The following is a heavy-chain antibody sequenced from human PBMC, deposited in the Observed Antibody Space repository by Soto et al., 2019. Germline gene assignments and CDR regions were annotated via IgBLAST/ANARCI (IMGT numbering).Heavy chain of an antibody. J-gene: IGHJ5*02. CDR1: GYTFTDYD. Sequence: QEQLVQSGAEVKKPGASVKVSCKTSGYTFTDYDINWVRQATGQGLEWIGWMNPNSGETGYAQKFQGRVTMNRSASLSTAYLELSSLRSEDTAVYYCARVAVAARPRWYNWFDPWGQVTLVTVSS. D-gene: IGHD2-15*01. CDR3: ARVAVAARPRWYNWFDP. V-gene: IGHV1-8*01. CDR2: MNPNSGET.